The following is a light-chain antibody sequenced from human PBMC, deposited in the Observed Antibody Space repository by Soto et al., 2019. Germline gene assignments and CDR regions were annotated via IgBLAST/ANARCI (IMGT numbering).Light chain of an antibody. Sequence: IQMTQSPSSLSASVRDRVTITCRASQGIGSDLGWYQQKPGKAPNLLIYAASSLRSGVPSRFSGSGSGTHFTLTINSLQAEDSATYFCLQDSTYPWTFGEGTKVEIK. CDR1: QGIGSD. V-gene: IGKV1-6*02. CDR2: AAS. J-gene: IGKJ1*01. CDR3: LQDSTYPWT.